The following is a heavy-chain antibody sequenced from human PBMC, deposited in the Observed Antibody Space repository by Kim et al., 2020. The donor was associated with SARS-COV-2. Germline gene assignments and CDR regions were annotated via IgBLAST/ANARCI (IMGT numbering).Heavy chain of an antibody. V-gene: IGHV1-18*01. J-gene: IGHJ4*02. Sequence: ASVNVSCKASGYTFTSYGISWVRQAPGQGLEWMGWISAYNGNTNYAQKLQGRVTMTTDTSTSTAYMELRSLRSDDTAVYYCARDRKGYIVVVPASNSGFDYWGQGTLVTVSS. D-gene: IGHD2-2*01. CDR1: GYTFTSYG. CDR2: ISAYNGNT. CDR3: ARDRKGYIVVVPASNSGFDY.